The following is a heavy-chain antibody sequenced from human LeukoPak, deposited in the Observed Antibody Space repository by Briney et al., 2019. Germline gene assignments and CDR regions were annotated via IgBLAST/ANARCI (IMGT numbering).Heavy chain of an antibody. Sequence: GASVKVSCKASGYTFTSYYMHWVRQAPGQGLEWMGIINPSGGSTSYAQKFQGRVTMSVDTSKNQFSLKLSSVTAADTAVYYCARVDGYSGYAPADYFDYWGQGTLVTVSS. V-gene: IGHV1-46*01. D-gene: IGHD5-12*01. CDR3: ARVDGYSGYAPADYFDY. CDR2: INPSGGST. J-gene: IGHJ4*02. CDR1: GYTFTSYY.